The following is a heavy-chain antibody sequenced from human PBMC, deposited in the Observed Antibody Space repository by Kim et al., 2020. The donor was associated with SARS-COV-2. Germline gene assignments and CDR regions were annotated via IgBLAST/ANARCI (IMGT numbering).Heavy chain of an antibody. CDR3: AKDIVVVVAATQSDY. V-gene: IGHV3-30*18. CDR2: ISYDGSNK. D-gene: IGHD2-15*01. CDR1: GFTFSSYG. J-gene: IGHJ4*02. Sequence: GGSLRLSCAASGFTFSSYGMHWVRQAPGKGLEWVAVISYDGSNKYYADSVKGRFTISRDNSKNTLYLQMNSLRAEDTAVYYCAKDIVVVVAATQSDYWGQGTLVTVSS.